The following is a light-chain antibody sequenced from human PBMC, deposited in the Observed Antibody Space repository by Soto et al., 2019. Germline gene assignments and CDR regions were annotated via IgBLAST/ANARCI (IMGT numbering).Light chain of an antibody. V-gene: IGKV3-15*01. Sequence: KVMTQSPAILSASPGERVTLSCRARESVNTNLAWYQQKPGQGPRLLVYGASTRATGIPARCSGSGAGTECALTIRSLQSEDFAVYHCQQYNNWPPAFGQGTKVEMK. CDR2: GAS. CDR3: QQYNNWPPA. J-gene: IGKJ1*01. CDR1: ESVNTN.